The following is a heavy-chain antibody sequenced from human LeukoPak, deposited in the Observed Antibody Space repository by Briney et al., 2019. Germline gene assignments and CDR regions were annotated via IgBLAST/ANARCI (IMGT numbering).Heavy chain of an antibody. J-gene: IGHJ4*02. CDR2: IIPILGMA. CDR3: ARGSGSYGYFDY. CDR1: GGTFSSYA. D-gene: IGHD1-26*01. V-gene: IGHV1-69*04. Sequence: GASVKVSCKASGGTFSSYAISWVRQAPGQGLEWMGRIIPILGMANYAQKFQGRVTITADESTSTAYMELSSLRSEDTAVYYCARGSGSYGYFDYWGQGTLVTVSS.